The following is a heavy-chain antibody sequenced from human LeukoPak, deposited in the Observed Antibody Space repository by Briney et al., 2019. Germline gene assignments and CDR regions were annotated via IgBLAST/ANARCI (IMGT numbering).Heavy chain of an antibody. CDR1: GGSISSGGYY. D-gene: IGHD3-22*01. Sequence: LSLTCTVSGGSISSGGYYWSWVRQAPGKGLEWVSYITNSGNSKSYADSVKGRFTISRDNTKSSLYLQMNGLRAEDTAVYYCARTRSSGYLTFDYWGQGILVTVSS. V-gene: IGHV3-11*06. CDR3: ARTRSSGYLTFDY. CDR2: ITNSGNSK. J-gene: IGHJ4*02.